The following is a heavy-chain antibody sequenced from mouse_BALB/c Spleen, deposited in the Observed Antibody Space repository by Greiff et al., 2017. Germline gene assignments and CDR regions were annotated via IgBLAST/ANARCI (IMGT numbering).Heavy chain of an antibody. CDR1: GFNFNDYY. D-gene: IGHD2-4*01. CDR3: TRAPRDYDDDGRYYYAMDY. Sequence: EVKLVESGGGLVQPGGSLRLSCATSGFNFNDYYMSWVRQPPGKALEWLGYIRNKANGYTTEYRASVKGRFTISRDNSQSFLDLKMTTLRDENSATYYCTRAPRDYDDDGRYYYAMDYWGQGTSVTVSS. CDR2: IRNKANGYTT. V-gene: IGHV7-3*02. J-gene: IGHJ4*01.